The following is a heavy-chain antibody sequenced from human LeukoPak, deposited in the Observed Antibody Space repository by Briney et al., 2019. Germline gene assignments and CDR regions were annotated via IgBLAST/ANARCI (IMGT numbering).Heavy chain of an antibody. D-gene: IGHD4-17*01. CDR2: IYHSGST. CDR1: GYSISSGYY. J-gene: IGHJ5*02. CDR3: ARWDYGDYEAPS. V-gene: IGHV4-38-2*01. Sequence: SETLSLTCAVSGYSISSGYYWGWIRQPPGKGLEWIGSIYHSGSTYYYPSLKSRVTISVDTSKNQFSLKLSSVTAADTAVYYCARWDYGDYEAPSWGQGTLVTVSS.